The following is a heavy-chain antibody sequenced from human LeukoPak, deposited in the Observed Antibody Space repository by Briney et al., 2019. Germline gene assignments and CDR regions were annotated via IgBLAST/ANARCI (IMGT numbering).Heavy chain of an antibody. Sequence: GGSLRLSCAACGFSFSSYEMNWVRQAPGKGLEWVSYISSSGSAIFYADSVKGRFTISRDNAKNSLFLQMNSLRAEDTAFYYCASKGGFDDWGQGTLVTVSS. CDR1: GFSFSSYE. D-gene: IGHD2-15*01. CDR2: ISSSGSAI. J-gene: IGHJ4*02. CDR3: ASKGGFDD. V-gene: IGHV3-48*03.